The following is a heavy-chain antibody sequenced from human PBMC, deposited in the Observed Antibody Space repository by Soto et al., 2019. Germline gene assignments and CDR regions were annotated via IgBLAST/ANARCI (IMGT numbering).Heavy chain of an antibody. CDR3: VKRGRNWGAFDF. Sequence: VQLLESGGDLVQPGWSLRLSCVASGFILNKYAMSWVRQAPGKGLEWVSTIGGTDGDSDGVPWYEDSVKGRFTISRDSSANTLFLNMDNLRAEDSALYYCVKRGRNWGAFDFWGQGTTVVVSS. CDR2: IGGTDGDSDGVP. CDR1: GFILNKYA. V-gene: IGHV3-23*01. D-gene: IGHD7-27*01. J-gene: IGHJ3*01.